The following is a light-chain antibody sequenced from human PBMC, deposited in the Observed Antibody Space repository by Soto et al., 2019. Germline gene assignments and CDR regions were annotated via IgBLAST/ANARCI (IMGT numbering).Light chain of an antibody. Sequence: DIQMTQSPSSLSASVGERVTISCQASQDINNYLNWFQQKPGKAPKLLIYDVLNLETGVPSRFSGSGSRAYFTLTISSLQPEDIATYYCQQYDKLPITFGQGTRLEIK. V-gene: IGKV1-33*01. CDR3: QQYDKLPIT. J-gene: IGKJ5*01. CDR1: QDINNY. CDR2: DVL.